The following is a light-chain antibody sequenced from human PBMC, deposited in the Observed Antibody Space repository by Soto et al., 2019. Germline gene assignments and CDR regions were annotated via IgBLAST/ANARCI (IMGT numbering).Light chain of an antibody. V-gene: IGKV3-20*01. Sequence: EIVLTQSPGTLSLSPGERATLSCRASQSVSSSYLAWYQQKPGQAPSLLIYGSSSRTTGIPDRFCGSGSGTDFSITISRLEPEDFAVYYCQQYGSSPLFTFGPGTKVDIK. CDR2: GSS. CDR3: QQYGSSPLFT. J-gene: IGKJ3*01. CDR1: QSVSSSY.